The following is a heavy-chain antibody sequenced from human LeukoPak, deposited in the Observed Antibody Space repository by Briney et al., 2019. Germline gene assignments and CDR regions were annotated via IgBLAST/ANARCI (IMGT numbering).Heavy chain of an antibody. D-gene: IGHD3-10*01. CDR3: ARETVGGLDY. Sequence: ASVKVSCKPSGSTFTDYYIHWVRQAPGQGLEWMGWINPNSGGTNYAQNFQGRVTMTRDTSISAAYMDLSRLKSDDTAVFYCARETVGGLDYWGQGTLVTVSS. CDR2: INPNSGGT. J-gene: IGHJ4*02. CDR1: GSTFTDYY. V-gene: IGHV1-2*02.